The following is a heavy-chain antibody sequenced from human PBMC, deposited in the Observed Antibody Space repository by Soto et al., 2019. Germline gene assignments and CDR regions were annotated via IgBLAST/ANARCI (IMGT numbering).Heavy chain of an antibody. CDR1: GGSISSSSYY. V-gene: IGHV4-39*01. Sequence: QLQESGPGLVKPSETLSLTRTVSGGSISSSSYYWGCIRQPPGKGLAWIGSLYYSGSTYYNPSLKSRVTISVDTSKNQFSLQMSSVTAADTAVYYCVGSGYSPFDYWGQGTLVTVSS. J-gene: IGHJ4*02. CDR2: LYYSGST. CDR3: VGSGYSPFDY. D-gene: IGHD3-22*01.